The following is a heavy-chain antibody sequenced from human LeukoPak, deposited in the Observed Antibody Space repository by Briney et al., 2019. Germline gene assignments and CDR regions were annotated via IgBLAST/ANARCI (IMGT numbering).Heavy chain of an antibody. CDR1: GGSISSYF. D-gene: IGHD2-2*01. V-gene: IGHV4-4*07. CDR3: ARDKGSCSSTSCSPNYYMDV. Sequence: SETLSLTPTVPGGSISSYFGSWIRQPAGKGLECVGRIYTSGSTNYTPSLPSRVTMSVATSKNQFSLMLSSVVSADTTVYFFARDKGSCSSTSCSPNYYMDVWGKGTTVTVSS. J-gene: IGHJ6*03. CDR2: IYTSGST.